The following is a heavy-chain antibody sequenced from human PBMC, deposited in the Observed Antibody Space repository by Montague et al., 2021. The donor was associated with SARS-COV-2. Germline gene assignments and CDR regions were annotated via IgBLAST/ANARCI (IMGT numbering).Heavy chain of an antibody. V-gene: IGHV3-33*01. CDR1: GFTFSSCG. CDR2: IWYDGSNK. CDR3: ARDWWNGDWLFGLYYYYGMDV. J-gene: IGHJ6*02. Sequence: SLRLSCPASGFTFSSCGMHWVRQAPGKGLEWVAVIWYDGSNKYYADSVKGRFTISRDNSKNTLYLQMNSLRAEDTAVYYCARDWWNGDWLFGLYYYYGMDVWGQGTTVTVSS. D-gene: IGHD3-9*01.